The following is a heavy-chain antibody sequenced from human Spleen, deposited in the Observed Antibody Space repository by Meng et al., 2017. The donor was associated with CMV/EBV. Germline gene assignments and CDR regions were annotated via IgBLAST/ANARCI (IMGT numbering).Heavy chain of an antibody. J-gene: IGHJ4*02. V-gene: IGHV4-34*01. Sequence: FSGYCWSWIRQPPGKGLEWIGEINHSGRTNYNPTLKSRVTISVDTSKNQFSLKLSSVTAADTAVYYCARGRGCSSTSCSVGTSEFDYWGQGTLVTVSS. D-gene: IGHD2-2*01. CDR2: INHSGRT. CDR3: ARGRGCSSTSCSVGTSEFDY. CDR1: FSGYC.